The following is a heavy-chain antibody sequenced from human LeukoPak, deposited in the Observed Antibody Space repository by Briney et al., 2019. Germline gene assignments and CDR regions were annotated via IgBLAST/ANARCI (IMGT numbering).Heavy chain of an antibody. V-gene: IGHV3-23*01. Sequence: PGGSLRLPCAASGFTFSSYAMTWVRQAPGKGLEWVSGISGSGGSTYYADSVKGRFTISRDNSKNTLYLQMNNLRAEDTALYYCAKGYWNPGYWGQGTLVTVSS. D-gene: IGHD1-1*01. J-gene: IGHJ4*02. CDR3: AKGYWNPGY. CDR2: ISGSGGST. CDR1: GFTFSSYA.